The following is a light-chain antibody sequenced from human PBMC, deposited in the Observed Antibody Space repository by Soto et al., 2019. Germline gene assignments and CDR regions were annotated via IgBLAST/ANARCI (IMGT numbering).Light chain of an antibody. CDR3: NSYAGRNTVL. J-gene: IGLJ2*01. CDR1: RRDVGDYNY. V-gene: IGLV2-8*01. Sequence: QSVLTQPPSASGSPGQSVTISCTGTRRDVGDYNYVSWYQQHPGKAPKLMIYEVTKRPSGVPDRFSGSKSGNTASLTVSGLQAEDEADYYCNSYAGRNTVLFGGGTKLTVL. CDR2: EVT.